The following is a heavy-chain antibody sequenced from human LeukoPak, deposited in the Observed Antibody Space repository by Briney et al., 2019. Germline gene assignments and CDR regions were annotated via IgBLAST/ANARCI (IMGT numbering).Heavy chain of an antibody. CDR3: ARAAEKGLVRYYYYMDV. CDR1: GFTFDDYG. CDR2: INWNGGST. V-gene: IGHV3-20*04. J-gene: IGHJ6*03. D-gene: IGHD3-10*01. Sequence: PGGSLRLSCAASGFTFDDYGMSWVRQAPGKGLEWVSGINWNGGSTGYADSVKGRFTISRDNAKNSLYLQMNSLRAEDTALYYCARAAEKGLVRYYYYMDVWGKGTTVTVYS.